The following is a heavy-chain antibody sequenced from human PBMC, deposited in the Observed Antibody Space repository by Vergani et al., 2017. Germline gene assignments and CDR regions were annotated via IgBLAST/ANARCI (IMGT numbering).Heavy chain of an antibody. J-gene: IGHJ4*02. CDR2: IKQDGSEK. Sequence: EVQLVESGGGLVQPGGSLRLSCAASGFTFSSYWMSWVRQAPGKGLEWVANIKQDGSEKYYVDSVKGRFTISRDNSKNTLYLQRNSLRAEDTAVYYCAKDCEGSVDYWGQGTLVTVSS. CDR3: AKDCEGSVDY. D-gene: IGHD2-21*01. V-gene: IGHV3-7*01. CDR1: GFTFSSYW.